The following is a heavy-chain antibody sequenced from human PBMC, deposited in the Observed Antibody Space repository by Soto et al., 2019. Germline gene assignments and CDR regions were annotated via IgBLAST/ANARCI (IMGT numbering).Heavy chain of an antibody. CDR2: IYTGGTT. J-gene: IGHJ4*02. Sequence: EVQLVESGGGLIQPGGSLRLSCVVSGFTVSSSNYMSWVRQAPGKGLEWVSVIYTGGTTYYADSVKGRFTISRDNSKNTLDLQMNSLRADDTAVDYCHGSGYWGQGTLVTVSS. CDR3: HGSGY. CDR1: GFTVSSSNY. D-gene: IGHD5-12*01. V-gene: IGHV3-53*01.